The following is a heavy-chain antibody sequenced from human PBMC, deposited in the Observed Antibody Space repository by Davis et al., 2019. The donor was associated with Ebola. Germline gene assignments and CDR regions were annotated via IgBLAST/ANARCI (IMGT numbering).Heavy chain of an antibody. CDR1: GFTFSNAW. D-gene: IGHD3-22*01. CDR2: IKSKTDGGTT. V-gene: IGHV3-15*01. J-gene: IGHJ4*02. CDR3: TRPNYYDSSGPGMG. Sequence: GESLKISCAASGFTFSNAWMSWVRQAPGKGLEWVGRIKSKTDGGTTDYAAPVKGRFTISRDDSKNTLYLQMNSLKTEDTAVYYCTRPNYYDSSGPGMGWGQGTLVTVSS.